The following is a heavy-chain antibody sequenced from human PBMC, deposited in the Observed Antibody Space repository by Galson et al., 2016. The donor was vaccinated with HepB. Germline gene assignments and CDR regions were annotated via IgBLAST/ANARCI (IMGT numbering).Heavy chain of an antibody. CDR2: IWHDGSKK. CDR3: ARDGIPSPQDIGGRLPPPYYYGMDV. Sequence: LRLSCAASGFTFSNYGMHWVRQAPGKGLEWVALIWHDGSKKYYAESVKGRLTISRDNSKNTLDLQMNSLRAEDTAVYYCARDGIPSPQDIGGRLPPPYYYGMDVWGQGTAVTVSS. J-gene: IGHJ6*02. V-gene: IGHV3-33*01. D-gene: IGHD6-6*01. CDR1: GFTFSNYG.